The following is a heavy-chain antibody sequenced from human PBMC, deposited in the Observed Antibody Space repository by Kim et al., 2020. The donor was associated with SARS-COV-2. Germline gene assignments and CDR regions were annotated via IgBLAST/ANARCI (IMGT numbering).Heavy chain of an antibody. V-gene: IGHV3-9*01. CDR2: ISWNRGSI. CDR3: AKDRPKKSASGTMGSFQ. D-gene: IGHD6-13*01. Sequence: GGSLRLSCAASGFTFDDYAMHWVRQAPGKGLEWVSGISWNRGSIDYADSVKGRFTISRDSAKNSLYLHMNSLRAEDTALHYCAKDRPKKSASGTMGSFQ. J-gene: IGHJ1*01. CDR1: GFTFDDYA.